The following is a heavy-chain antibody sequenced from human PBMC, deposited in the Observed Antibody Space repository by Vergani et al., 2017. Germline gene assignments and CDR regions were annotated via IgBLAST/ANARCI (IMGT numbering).Heavy chain of an antibody. D-gene: IGHD3-3*01. CDR2: IYYSGST. J-gene: IGHJ6*02. Sequence: QVQLQESGPGLVKPSQTLSLTCTVSGGSISSGGYYWSWIRQHPGKGLEWIGYIYYSGSTYYNPSLKIRVTISVDTSKNQFYLKLSSVTAADTAVYYCARDGGYYDFWSGSYYGMDVWGQGTTVTVSS. CDR3: ARDGGYYDFWSGSYYGMDV. CDR1: GGSISSGGYY. V-gene: IGHV4-31*03.